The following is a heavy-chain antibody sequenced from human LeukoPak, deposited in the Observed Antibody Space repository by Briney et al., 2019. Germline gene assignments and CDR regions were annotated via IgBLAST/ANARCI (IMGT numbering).Heavy chain of an antibody. CDR3: ARSFQVAPGDFDY. V-gene: IGHV3-30*12. CDR1: GFTFSIYG. J-gene: IGHJ4*02. Sequence: GGSLRLSCAASGFTFSIYGMHWVRQPPGKGLEWVTFIQNDGSNKYYADSVRGRFTISRDNSKNTLYLQMDSLRAEDTAVYYCARSFQVAPGDFDYWGQGTLVTVSS. D-gene: IGHD2-15*01. CDR2: IQNDGSNK.